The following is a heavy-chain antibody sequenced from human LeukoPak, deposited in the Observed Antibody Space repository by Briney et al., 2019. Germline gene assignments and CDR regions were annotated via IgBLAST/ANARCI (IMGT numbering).Heavy chain of an antibody. CDR3: AKDMVTYMVTDGNPQGIFDY. J-gene: IGHJ4*02. Sequence: GGSLRLSCVASGFTFSSYAMTWVRQAPGKGLEWVSAISSSGGSTFYANSVKGRFTISRDSSKNTLYLQMNSLRAEDTAVYYCAKDMVTYMVTDGNPQGIFDYWGQGTLVTVSS. CDR2: ISSSGGST. CDR1: GFTFSSYA. D-gene: IGHD2-21*02. V-gene: IGHV3-23*01.